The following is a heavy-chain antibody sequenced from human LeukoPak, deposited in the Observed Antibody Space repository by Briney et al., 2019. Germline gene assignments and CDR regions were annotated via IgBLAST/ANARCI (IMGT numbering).Heavy chain of an antibody. Sequence: AASVSVSCKASGYTFTSYYMHWVRQAPGQGLEWMGIINPSGGSTSYAQRFQGRVTMTRDTSTSTVYMELSSLRSEDTAVYYCARVLCYSSGWYCPFDYWGQGTLVTVSS. D-gene: IGHD6-19*01. CDR2: INPSGGST. J-gene: IGHJ4*02. CDR3: ARVLCYSSGWYCPFDY. CDR1: GYTFTSYY. V-gene: IGHV1-46*01.